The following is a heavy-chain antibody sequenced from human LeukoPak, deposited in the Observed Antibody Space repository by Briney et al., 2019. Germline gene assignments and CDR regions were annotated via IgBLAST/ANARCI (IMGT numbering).Heavy chain of an antibody. CDR3: ARAHRGTIGYCSSTSCYELHDAFDI. D-gene: IGHD2-2*01. J-gene: IGHJ3*02. Sequence: VASVKVSCKASGYTFTGYYMHWVRQAPGQGLEWMGWINPNSGGTNYAQKFQGRVTITADESTSTAYMELSSLRSEDTAVYYCARAHRGTIGYCSSTSCYELHDAFDIWGQGTMVTVSS. CDR2: INPNSGGT. CDR1: GYTFTGYY. V-gene: IGHV1-2*02.